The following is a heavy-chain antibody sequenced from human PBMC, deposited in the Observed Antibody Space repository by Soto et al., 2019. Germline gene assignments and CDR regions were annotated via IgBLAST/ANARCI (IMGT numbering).Heavy chain of an antibody. Sequence: GASVKVSCKASGYTFTSYAMHWVRQAPGQRLEWMGWINADNGNTNYVKKFQGRVTMTRDTSASTASMELRSLRSDDTAVYYCARVSYSGNWFVHSVAGPNWFDPWGQGTLVTVSS. D-gene: IGHD6-13*01. J-gene: IGHJ5*02. V-gene: IGHV1-3*01. CDR3: ARVSYSGNWFVHSVAGPNWFDP. CDR2: INADNGNT. CDR1: GYTFTSYA.